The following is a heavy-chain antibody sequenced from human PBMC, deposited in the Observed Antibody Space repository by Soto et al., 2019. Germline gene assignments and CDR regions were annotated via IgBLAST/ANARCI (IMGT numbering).Heavy chain of an antibody. D-gene: IGHD1-26*01. CDR3: ARDPVGHTSYYFDQ. J-gene: IGHJ4*02. V-gene: IGHV1-2*07. CDR2: INPNSGDT. CDR1: GYTFTDYY. Sequence: ASVKVCKASGYTFTDYYMHWVRQAPGQGPEWMGWINPNSGDTSYAHQFHGRVTMTRDTSISTAYVDLSRLRSDDTAVYYCARDPVGHTSYYFDQWGQGTLVTVSS.